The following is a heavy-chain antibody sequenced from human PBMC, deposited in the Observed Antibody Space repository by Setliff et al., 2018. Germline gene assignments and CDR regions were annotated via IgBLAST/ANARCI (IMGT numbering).Heavy chain of an antibody. J-gene: IGHJ4*02. CDR3: TRSTSGAFDY. D-gene: IGHD2-2*01. CDR2: INWNGVNT. Sequence: GGSLRLSCAASGFTFDDYGMIWLRQVPGKGLEYVSTINWNGVNTAYADSVKGRFTISRDTAKNSLSLQMNSLRAEDTAVYYCTRSTSGAFDYWGQGALVTVSS. CDR1: GFTFDDYG. V-gene: IGHV3-20*04.